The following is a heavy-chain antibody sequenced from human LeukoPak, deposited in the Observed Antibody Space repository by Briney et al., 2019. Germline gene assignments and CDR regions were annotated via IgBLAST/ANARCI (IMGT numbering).Heavy chain of an antibody. CDR3: ARHKVTGGGELGPLEY. J-gene: IGHJ4*02. D-gene: IGHD1-7*01. Sequence: SETLSLTCSVSGDSVSSTSYYWGWIRQPPGKGLEWIASNLYSVKSYYNPSFNSRVTISVDTSKNQFSLKLTSVTAADTAVYYCARHKVTGGGELGPLEYWGQGTLVTVSS. V-gene: IGHV4-39*01. CDR2: NLYSVKS. CDR1: GDSVSSTSYY.